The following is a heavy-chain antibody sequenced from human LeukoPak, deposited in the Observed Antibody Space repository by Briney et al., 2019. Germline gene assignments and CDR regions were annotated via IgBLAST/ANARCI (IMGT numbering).Heavy chain of an antibody. J-gene: IGHJ3*02. D-gene: IGHD6-13*01. CDR2: IYYSGSN. V-gene: IGHV4-39*01. Sequence: SETLSLTCTVSGGSISSSSYYWGWIRQPPGKGLEWIGSIYYSGSNYYNPSLTSRVTISVDTSKNQFSLKLSSVTAADTAVYYCARGRYSSSARVAFDIWGQGAMVTVSS. CDR3: ARGRYSSSARVAFDI. CDR1: GGSISSSSYY.